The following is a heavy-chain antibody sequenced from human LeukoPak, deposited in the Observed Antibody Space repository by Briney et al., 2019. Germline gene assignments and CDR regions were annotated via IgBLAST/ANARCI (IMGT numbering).Heavy chain of an antibody. V-gene: IGHV3-23*01. D-gene: IGHD2-8*02. Sequence: GGSLRLSCVASGFTFSSHGMNWVRQAPGKGLEWVSGIIPSGHTTYYADSVRGRFTISRDNSRNTVYLQMNSLRAEDTAVYYCAKAGRGSFDPWGQGTLVTVSS. CDR3: AKAGRGSFDP. J-gene: IGHJ5*02. CDR2: IIPSGHTT. CDR1: GFTFSSHG.